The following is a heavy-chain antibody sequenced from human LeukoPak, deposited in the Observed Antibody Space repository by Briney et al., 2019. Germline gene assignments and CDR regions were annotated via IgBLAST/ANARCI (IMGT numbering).Heavy chain of an antibody. CDR2: IRSKAYGGTT. Sequence: PGGSLRLPCTASGFTFGDYAMSWFRQAPGKGLEWVGFIRSKAYGGTTEYAASVKGRFTISRDDSKSIAYLQMNSLKTEDTAVYYCTRVAYSSGWYIGYYFDYWGQGTLVTVSS. CDR1: GFTFGDYA. CDR3: TRVAYSSGWYIGYYFDY. V-gene: IGHV3-49*03. D-gene: IGHD6-19*01. J-gene: IGHJ4*02.